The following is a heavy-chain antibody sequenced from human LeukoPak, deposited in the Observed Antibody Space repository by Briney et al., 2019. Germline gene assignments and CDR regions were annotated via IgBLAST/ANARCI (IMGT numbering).Heavy chain of an antibody. J-gene: IGHJ4*02. Sequence: SETLSLTCTVSGGSISSGSYYWSWIQQPAGKGLEWIGRVYTSGSTNYNPSLKSRVNISLDTSKNQFSLKLISVTAADTAVYFCARLQWLSTPFFDYWGQGTLVTVSS. CDR2: VYTSGST. V-gene: IGHV4-61*02. CDR1: GGSISSGSYY. CDR3: ARLQWLSTPFFDY. D-gene: IGHD6-19*01.